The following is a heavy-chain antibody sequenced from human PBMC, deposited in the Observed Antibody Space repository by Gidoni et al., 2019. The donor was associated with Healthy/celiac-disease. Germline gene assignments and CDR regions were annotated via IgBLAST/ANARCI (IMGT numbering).Heavy chain of an antibody. V-gene: IGHV3-9*01. CDR2: ISWNSGSI. CDR1: GVTFDDYA. Sequence: EVQLVESGGGLVQPGRSLRLSCADYGVTFDDYAMHWVRQAPGNGLEWVSGISWNSGSIGYADSVKGLFTISRDNAKTSLYLQMNSLRAEDTALYYCAKDITAVAGCFDYWGQGTLVTVSS. J-gene: IGHJ4*02. CDR3: AKDITAVAGCFDY. D-gene: IGHD6-19*01.